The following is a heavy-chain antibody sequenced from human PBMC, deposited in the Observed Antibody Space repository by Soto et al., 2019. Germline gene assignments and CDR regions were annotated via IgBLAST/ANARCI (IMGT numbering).Heavy chain of an antibody. CDR3: PTHQGGCSWSLGPALDI. D-gene: IGHD6-13*01. Sequence: GSVKVSCKASGYTFTSPYMHWVRQAPRQPLEWMGIINPSGGSTSYAQKFQGKVTMTRDTSTSTVSMELSSLRSEDTAVHPRPTHQGGCSWSLGPALDIWAQET. CDR1: GYTFTSPY. CDR2: INPSGGST. V-gene: IGHV1-46*01. J-gene: IGHJ3*02.